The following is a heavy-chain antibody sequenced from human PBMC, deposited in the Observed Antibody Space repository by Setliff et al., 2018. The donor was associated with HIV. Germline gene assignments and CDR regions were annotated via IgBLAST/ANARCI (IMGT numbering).Heavy chain of an antibody. CDR1: GGSISSGGYY. CDR3: ARDRAIVGATNYYYMDV. V-gene: IGHV4-31*03. J-gene: IGHJ6*03. Sequence: PSETLSLTCTVSGGSISSGGYYWSWIRQHPGKGLEWIGYIYYSGSTYYNPSLKSRVTISVDTSKNQFSLKLSAVTAADTAVYYCARDRAIVGATNYYYMDVWGKGTTVTVSS. D-gene: IGHD1-26*01. CDR2: IYYSGST.